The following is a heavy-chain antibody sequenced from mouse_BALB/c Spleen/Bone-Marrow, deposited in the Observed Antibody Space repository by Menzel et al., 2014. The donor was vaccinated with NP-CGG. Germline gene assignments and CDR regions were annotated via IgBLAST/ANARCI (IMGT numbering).Heavy chain of an antibody. Sequence: VQLVESGAELVRPGSSVKISCKASGHVFSVNWMNWVKQRPGQGLEWIGQIYPGDGDTNYNGKFKGRATLTADKSSNTAYMQLSSLTSEDSAVYFCARGGISVDYWGQGTTLTVSS. CDR3: ARGGISVDY. J-gene: IGHJ2*01. V-gene: IGHV1-80*01. CDR1: GHVFSVNW. CDR2: IYPGDGDT.